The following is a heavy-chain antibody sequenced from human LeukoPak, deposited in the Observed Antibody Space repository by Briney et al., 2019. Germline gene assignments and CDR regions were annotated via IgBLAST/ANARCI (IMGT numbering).Heavy chain of an antibody. Sequence: SETLSLTCTVSGASINSYSWGWIRQPAGRPLEWIGRFYTSGSNDYNPSLRSRVTMSVDTSRNQQFSLKLSSVTAADTAVYYCVRPDGGGGAFDIWGQGTMVIVSS. CDR1: GASINSYS. V-gene: IGHV4-4*07. CDR2: FYTSGSN. D-gene: IGHD4-23*01. J-gene: IGHJ3*02. CDR3: VRPDGGGGAFDI.